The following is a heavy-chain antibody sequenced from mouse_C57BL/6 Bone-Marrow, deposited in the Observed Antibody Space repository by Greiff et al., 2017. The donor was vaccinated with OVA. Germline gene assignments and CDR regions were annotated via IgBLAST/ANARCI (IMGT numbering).Heavy chain of an antibody. V-gene: IGHV1-81*01. CDR1: GYTFTSYG. Sequence: QVQLQQSGAELARPGASVKLSCKASGYTFTSYGISWVKQRTGQGLEWIGEIYPRSGNTYYNEKFKGKATLTADKSSSTAYMELRSLTSEDSAVYFCAREGHDCDGGFAYWGQGTLVTVSA. CDR3: AREGHDCDGGFAY. J-gene: IGHJ3*01. CDR2: IYPRSGNT. D-gene: IGHD2-4*01.